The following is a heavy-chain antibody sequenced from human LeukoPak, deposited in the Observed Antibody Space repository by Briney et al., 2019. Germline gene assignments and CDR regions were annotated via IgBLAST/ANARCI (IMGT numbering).Heavy chain of an antibody. D-gene: IGHD6-13*01. CDR2: IYYSGST. CDR3: ARGVAAAGDYYYYYMDV. V-gene: IGHV4-59*01. Sequence: SETLSLTCTVSGGSISSYYWSWIRQPPGKGLEWIGYIYYSGSTNYNPSLKSRVTISVDTSKNQFSLKLSSVTAADTAVYYCARGVAAAGDYYYYYMDVWGKGTTVTVSS. CDR1: GGSISSYY. J-gene: IGHJ6*03.